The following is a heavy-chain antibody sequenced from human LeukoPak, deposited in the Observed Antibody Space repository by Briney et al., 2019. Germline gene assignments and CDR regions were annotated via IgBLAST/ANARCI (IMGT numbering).Heavy chain of an antibody. CDR3: ARWGYYDSSGYLVRDYFDY. V-gene: IGHV4-39*07. CDR1: GVSISSSNSY. D-gene: IGHD3-22*01. J-gene: IGHJ4*02. Sequence: SETLSLTCAVSGVSISSSNSYWGWIRQPPGKGLVWIGSIYHSGSTYYNPSLKSRVTISVDTSKNQFSLKLSSVTAADTAVYYCARWGYYDSSGYLVRDYFDYWGQGTLVTVSS. CDR2: IYHSGST.